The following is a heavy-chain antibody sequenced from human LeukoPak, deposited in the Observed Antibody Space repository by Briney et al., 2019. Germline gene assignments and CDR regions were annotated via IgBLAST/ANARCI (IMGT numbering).Heavy chain of an antibody. Sequence: SETLSLTCTVSGGSISSYYWSWIRQPPGKGLEWIGYIYYSGSAHYNPSLRSRVTISVDTSKNQFSLKLRSVTAADTAVYYCARSSESYDSSGYYSYYFDYWGQGTLVTVSS. V-gene: IGHV4-59*01. J-gene: IGHJ4*02. D-gene: IGHD3-22*01. CDR1: GGSISSYY. CDR3: ARSSESYDSSGYYSYYFDY. CDR2: IYYSGSA.